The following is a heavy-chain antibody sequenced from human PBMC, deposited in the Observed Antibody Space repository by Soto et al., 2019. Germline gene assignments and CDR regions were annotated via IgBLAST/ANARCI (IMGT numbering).Heavy chain of an antibody. J-gene: IGHJ5*02. CDR1: GFTFASDA. CDR3: AKRGDSTSWYWLDP. D-gene: IGHD6-13*01. CDR2: ISNGGTST. V-gene: IGHV3-23*01. Sequence: EVQLLESGGGLVQPGGSLRVSCAASGFTFASDAMSWVRQTPGKGLEWVSSISNGGTSTYYADSVKGRFTISRDISKNTVYLQMNSLRVEDTAVYYCAKRGDSTSWYWLDPWGQGTLVTVSS.